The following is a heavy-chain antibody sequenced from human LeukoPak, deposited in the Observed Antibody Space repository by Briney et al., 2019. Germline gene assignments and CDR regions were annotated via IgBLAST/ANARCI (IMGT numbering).Heavy chain of an antibody. V-gene: IGHV1-2*02. Sequence: ASVKVSRMASGYTFTGYYMHWVRQAPGQGLEWMGWINPNSGGTNYAQKFQGRVTMTRDTSISTAYMELSRLRSDDTAVYYCASLVFDFWSGLDAFDIWGQGTMVTVSS. CDR1: GYTFTGYY. D-gene: IGHD3-3*01. J-gene: IGHJ3*02. CDR3: ASLVFDFWSGLDAFDI. CDR2: INPNSGGT.